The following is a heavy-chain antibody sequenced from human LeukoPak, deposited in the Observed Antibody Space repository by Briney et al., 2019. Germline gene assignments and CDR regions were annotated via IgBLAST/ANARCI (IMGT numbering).Heavy chain of an antibody. CDR1: GFTFSSYW. CDR2: INSDGSST. D-gene: IGHD6-19*01. Sequence: GGSLRLSCAASGFTFSSYWMHWVRQAPGKGLVWVSRINSDGSSTSYADSVKGRFTISRDNSKNTLYLQMNSLRAEDTAVYYCARAIGGSSGSRFDPWGQGTLVTVSS. V-gene: IGHV3-74*01. J-gene: IGHJ5*02. CDR3: ARAIGGSSGSRFDP.